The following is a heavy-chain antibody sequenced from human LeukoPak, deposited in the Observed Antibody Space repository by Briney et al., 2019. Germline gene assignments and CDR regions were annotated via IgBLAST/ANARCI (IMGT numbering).Heavy chain of an antibody. CDR2: IYHSGST. D-gene: IGHD1-1*01. Sequence: PSETLSLTCTVSGGSISSGGYYWSWIRQPPGKGLEWIGYIYHSGSTYYNPSLKSRVTISVDRSKNQFSLKLSSVTAADTAVYYCARTGGTTGTTGEWGQGTLVTVSS. J-gene: IGHJ4*02. CDR1: GGSISSGGYY. V-gene: IGHV4-30-2*01. CDR3: ARTGGTTGTTGE.